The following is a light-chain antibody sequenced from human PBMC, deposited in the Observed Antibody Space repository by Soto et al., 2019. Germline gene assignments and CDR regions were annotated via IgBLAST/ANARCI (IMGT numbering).Light chain of an antibody. V-gene: IGKV3-20*01. Sequence: ELVLTQSPVALSLSSGERATLSCRASQSVSSTLLTWYQQKPGQAPRLLIYGVSSRATGIPDRFSGSGSGTDFTLTISRVEPEDFAVYSCQQYGRSPFTFGPGTKVDIK. J-gene: IGKJ3*01. CDR1: QSVSSTL. CDR3: QQYGRSPFT. CDR2: GVS.